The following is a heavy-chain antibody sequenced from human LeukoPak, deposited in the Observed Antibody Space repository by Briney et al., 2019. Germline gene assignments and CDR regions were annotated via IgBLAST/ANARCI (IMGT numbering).Heavy chain of an antibody. J-gene: IGHJ2*01. V-gene: IGHV3-49*04. CDR2: IRSEAYGGTT. CDR1: GFTFGDYA. CDR3: TRPYCSSTSCYPRYWYFDL. Sequence: GRSLRLSCTASGFTFGDYAMSWVRQAPGKGLEWVGFIRSEAYGGTTEYAASVKGRFTISRDDSKSIAYLQMNSLKTEDTAVYYCTRPYCSSTSCYPRYWYFDLWGRGTLVTVSS. D-gene: IGHD2-2*01.